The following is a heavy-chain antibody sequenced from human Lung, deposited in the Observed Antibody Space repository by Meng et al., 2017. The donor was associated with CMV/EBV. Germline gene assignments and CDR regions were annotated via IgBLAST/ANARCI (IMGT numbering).Heavy chain of an antibody. Sequence: SVNVSCKASGGTFSSYAISWVRQAPGQGLEWMGGIIPIFGTANYAQKFQGRVTITTDESTSTAYMELSSLRSEDTAVYYCARVGPLVVPAAPPDYSNYGFDYWGQGTLVXVSS. D-gene: IGHD2-2*01. J-gene: IGHJ4*02. CDR1: GGTFSSYA. V-gene: IGHV1-69*05. CDR3: ARVGPLVVPAAPPDYSNYGFDY. CDR2: IIPIFGTA.